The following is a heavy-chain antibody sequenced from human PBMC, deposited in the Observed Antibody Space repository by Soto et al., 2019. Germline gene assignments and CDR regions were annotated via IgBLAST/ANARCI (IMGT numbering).Heavy chain of an antibody. V-gene: IGHV1-46*01. CDR3: ARGGEMGPSGDY. Sequence: QVPLVQSGAEVKKPGASVKVSCKASGFTFSRSYMHWVRQAPGQGLEWMGIINLGGGGTNYAQRFQGRVTMTRDTPTSTVYMELSRLTDEATAVFYCARGGEMGPSGDYWGQGTLVVVSS. CDR1: GFTFSRSY. J-gene: IGHJ4*02. CDR2: INLGGGGT. D-gene: IGHD1-26*01.